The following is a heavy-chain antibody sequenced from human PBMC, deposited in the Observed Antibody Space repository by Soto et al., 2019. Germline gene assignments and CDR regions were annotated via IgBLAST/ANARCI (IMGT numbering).Heavy chain of an antibody. J-gene: IGHJ5*02. CDR1: GFTFSSYG. Sequence: QVQLVESGGGVVQPGRSLRLSCAASGFTFSSYGMHWVRQAPGKGLEWVAVIWYDGSNKYYADSVKGRFTISRDNSKNTLYLHMNSLRAEDTAVYYCARSGNWNDVDWFDPWGQGTLVTVSS. CDR2: IWYDGSNK. CDR3: ARSGNWNDVDWFDP. D-gene: IGHD1-1*01. V-gene: IGHV3-33*08.